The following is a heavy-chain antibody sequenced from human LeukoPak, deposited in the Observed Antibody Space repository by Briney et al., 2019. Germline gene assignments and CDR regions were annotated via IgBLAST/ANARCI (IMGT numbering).Heavy chain of an antibody. D-gene: IGHD2-2*01. J-gene: IGHJ6*02. CDR1: GYTFTSYA. CDR3: ATVGCSSTSCQSDVYYYGMDV. Sequence: EASVKVSCKASGYTFTSYAMHWVRQAPGQRLEWMGWINAGNGNTKYSQKFQGRVIITRDTSASTAYMELSSLRSEDTAVYYCATVGCSSTSCQSDVYYYGMDVWGQGTTVTVSS. CDR2: INAGNGNT. V-gene: IGHV1-3*01.